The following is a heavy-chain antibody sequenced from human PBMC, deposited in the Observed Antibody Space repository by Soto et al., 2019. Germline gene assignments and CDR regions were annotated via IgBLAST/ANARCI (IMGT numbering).Heavy chain of an antibody. CDR3: AKDGPWFGELRGDY. V-gene: IGHV3-23*01. D-gene: IGHD3-10*01. CDR2: ISGSGGST. J-gene: IGHJ4*02. Sequence: EVPLLESGGGLVQPGGSLRLSCAASGFTFSSYAMSWVRQAPGKGLEWVSAISGSGGSTYYADSVKGRFTISRDNSXNTLYLQMNSLRAEDTAVYYCAKDGPWFGELRGDYWGQGTLVTVSS. CDR1: GFTFSSYA.